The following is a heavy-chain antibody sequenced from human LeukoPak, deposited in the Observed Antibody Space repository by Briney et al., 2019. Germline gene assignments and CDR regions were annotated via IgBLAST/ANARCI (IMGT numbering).Heavy chain of an antibody. V-gene: IGHV4-59*08. CDR3: ARRGYSYNWFDP. CDR1: GGSISSYY. J-gene: IGHJ5*02. CDR2: IYSNGNT. Sequence: SETLSLTCTVSGGSISSYYWTWIRQPPGKGPEWIGYIYSNGNTNYNPSLKSRVIISVDTSKNQFSLKLTSVTAADTAVYYCARRGYSYNWFDPWGQGTLVTVSS. D-gene: IGHD5-18*01.